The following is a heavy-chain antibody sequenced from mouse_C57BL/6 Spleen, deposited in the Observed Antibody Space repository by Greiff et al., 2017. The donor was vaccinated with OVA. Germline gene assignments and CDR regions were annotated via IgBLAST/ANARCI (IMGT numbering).Heavy chain of an antibody. V-gene: IGHV1-64*01. Sequence: QVQLQQPGAELVKPGASVKLSCKASGYTFTSYWMHWVKQRPGQGLEWIGMIHPNSGSTNYNQKFKGKATLTVDTSSSTAYMQLSSLTSEDSAVYYCARKTAQAPFDYWGQGTTLTVSS. D-gene: IGHD3-2*02. CDR3: ARKTAQAPFDY. CDR2: IHPNSGST. CDR1: GYTFTSYW. J-gene: IGHJ2*01.